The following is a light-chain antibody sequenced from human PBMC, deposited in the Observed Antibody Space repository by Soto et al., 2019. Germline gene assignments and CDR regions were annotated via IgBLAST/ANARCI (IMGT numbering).Light chain of an antibody. CDR1: QDITNY. Sequence: DIQMTQSPSSLSAYVGDRVTITCQASQDITNYLSWYQQKPGKAPKLLIYDASNLEIGVPSRFSGRGSGTDFSLTITSLQPEDFATYYCQQYNTYSTFGQGTKVDIK. V-gene: IGKV1-33*01. J-gene: IGKJ1*01. CDR2: DAS. CDR3: QQYNTYST.